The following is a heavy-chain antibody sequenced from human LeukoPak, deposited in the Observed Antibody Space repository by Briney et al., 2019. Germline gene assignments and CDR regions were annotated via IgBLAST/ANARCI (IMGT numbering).Heavy chain of an antibody. J-gene: IGHJ4*02. CDR3: VKWINGDYYDSSGYFDY. Sequence: GGSLRLSCAASGFTFSDYYMSWIRQAPGKGLEWVSYISSSGSTIYYADSVKGRFTISRDNAKNSLYLQMNSLRAEDTAVYYCVKWINGDYYDSSGYFDYWGQGTLVTVSS. V-gene: IGHV3-11*01. CDR2: ISSSGSTI. D-gene: IGHD3-22*01. CDR1: GFTFSDYY.